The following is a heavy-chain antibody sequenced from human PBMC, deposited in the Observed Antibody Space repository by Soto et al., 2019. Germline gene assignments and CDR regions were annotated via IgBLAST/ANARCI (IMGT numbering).Heavy chain of an antibody. J-gene: IGHJ1*01. Sequence: QVQLVQSGAEVKKPGSSVKVSCKASGGTFSSYAIYWVRQAPGQGLEWMGGIIPIFATTNYAQKFQGRVTITADESTSTAYMELSSLRSDDTAVYYCVRNGRGVKDFQHWGQGTLVTVSS. D-gene: IGHD3-10*01. CDR3: VRNGRGVKDFQH. V-gene: IGHV1-69*01. CDR1: GGTFSSYA. CDR2: IIPIFATT.